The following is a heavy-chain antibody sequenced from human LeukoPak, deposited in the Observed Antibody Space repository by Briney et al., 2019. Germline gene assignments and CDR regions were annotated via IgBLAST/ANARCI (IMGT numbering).Heavy chain of an antibody. V-gene: IGHV1-58*01. D-gene: IGHD4-17*01. CDR1: GFTFTSSA. CDR2: IVVGSGNT. J-gene: IGHJ4*02. CDR3: AARPWGNYGDYSED. Sequence: CKASGFTFTSSAVQWVRQARGQRLEWIGWIVVGSGNTNYAQKFQERVTITRDMSTSTAYMELSSLGSEDTAVYYCAARPWGNYGDYSEDWGQGTLVIVSS.